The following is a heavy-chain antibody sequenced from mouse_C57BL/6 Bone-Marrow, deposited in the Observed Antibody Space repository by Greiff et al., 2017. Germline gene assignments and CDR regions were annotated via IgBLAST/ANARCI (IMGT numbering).Heavy chain of an antibody. CDR2: IHPNSGST. CDR3: ERKRRDAMDY. V-gene: IGHV1-64*01. Sequence: QVQLQQPGAELVKPGASVQLSCKASGYTFTSYWMHWVKQRPGQGLEWIGMIHPNSGSTNYNEKFKSKDTLTVDKSSSTAYLQRSSLTSVDSAVYFYERKRRDAMDYWGQGTSVTVSS. J-gene: IGHJ4*01. CDR1: GYTFTSYW.